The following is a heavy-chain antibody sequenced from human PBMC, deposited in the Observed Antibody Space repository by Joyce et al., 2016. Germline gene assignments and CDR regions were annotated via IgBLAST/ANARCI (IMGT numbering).Heavy chain of an antibody. CDR3: ARQPVLEAVAGQYYFDS. J-gene: IGHJ4*02. D-gene: IGHD6-19*01. CDR1: GFTFANYA. Sequence: EVHLLESGGGLVQPGGSLRLSCTASGFTFANYARSWVRRAPGGGRQWVSTLSSTGGRAKYADSVRGRFTISRDNSNNMHYLQMNSLTAEDTAVYYCARQPVLEAVAGQYYFDSWGQGTLVTVSS. V-gene: IGHV3-23*01. CDR2: LSSTGGRA.